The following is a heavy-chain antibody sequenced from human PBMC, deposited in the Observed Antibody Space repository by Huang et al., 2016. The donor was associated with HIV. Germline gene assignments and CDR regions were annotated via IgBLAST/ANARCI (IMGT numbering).Heavy chain of an antibody. Sequence: EVQLVESGGGLVQPGGSLRLSCAASGFTFSGYWMHWVRQAPGKGRGWVSRINSDGSSTSYADSVKGRFTISRDNAKNTLYLQMNSLRAEDTAVYYCARDSQQWLVEDYWGQGTLVTVSS. CDR3: ARDSQQWLVEDY. CDR1: GFTFSGYW. D-gene: IGHD6-19*01. V-gene: IGHV3-74*01. J-gene: IGHJ4*02. CDR2: INSDGSST.